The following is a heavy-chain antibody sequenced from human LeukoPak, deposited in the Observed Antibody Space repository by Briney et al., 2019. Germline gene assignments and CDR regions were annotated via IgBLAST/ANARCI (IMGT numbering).Heavy chain of an antibody. CDR1: GFTFSSYA. Sequence: GSLRLSCAAPGFTFSSYAMSWVRQAPGKGLEWVSAISGSGGSTYYADSVKGRFTISRDNSKNTLYLQMNSLRAEDTAVYYCAKRRTIFGVVNHFDYWGQGTLVTVSS. V-gene: IGHV3-23*01. CDR3: AKRRTIFGVVNHFDY. J-gene: IGHJ4*02. D-gene: IGHD3-3*01. CDR2: ISGSGGST.